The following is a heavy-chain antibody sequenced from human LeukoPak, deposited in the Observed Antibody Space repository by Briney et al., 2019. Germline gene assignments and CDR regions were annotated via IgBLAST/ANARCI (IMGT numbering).Heavy chain of an antibody. J-gene: IGHJ4*02. Sequence: GGSLRLSCAASGFTFSSYAMHWVRQAPGKGLEWVAVISYDGSNKYYADSVKGRFTISRDNSKNTLYLQMNSLRAEDTAVYYCARGWDYDSSGYYDYWGQGTLVTVSS. CDR2: ISYDGSNK. D-gene: IGHD3-22*01. CDR1: GFTFSSYA. CDR3: ARGWDYDSSGYYDY. V-gene: IGHV3-30-3*01.